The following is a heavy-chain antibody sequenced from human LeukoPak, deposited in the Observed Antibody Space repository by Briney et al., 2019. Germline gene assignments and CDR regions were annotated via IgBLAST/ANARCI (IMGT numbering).Heavy chain of an antibody. V-gene: IGHV4-31*03. CDR2: IYYSGST. Sequence: SETLSVTCTVSGGSISSGVYYWSWIRQHPGKGLEWIGYIYYSGSTYYNPSLKSRVTISVDTSKNQFSLKLSSVTAADTAVYYCARAPGEMATIIYFDYWGQGTLVTVSS. CDR1: GGSISSGVYY. J-gene: IGHJ4*02. CDR3: ARAPGEMATIIYFDY. D-gene: IGHD5-24*01.